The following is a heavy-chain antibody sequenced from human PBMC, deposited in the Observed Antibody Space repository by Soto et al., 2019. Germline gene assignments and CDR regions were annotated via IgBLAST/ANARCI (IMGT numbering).Heavy chain of an antibody. J-gene: IGHJ6*03. D-gene: IGHD4-17*01. CDR2: ISTYNGNT. CDR3: ARTTVTASYYYMDV. CDR1: GYTFTNYG. Sequence: QVQLVQSGAEVKQPGASVKVSCKASGYTFTNYGFTWVRQAPGQGLEWMGWISTYNGNTKYAQKDQGTLTMTTDTSTSTANMELTSLRSDDTAVYYCARTTVTASYYYMDVWGKGTTVTVSS. V-gene: IGHV1-18*01.